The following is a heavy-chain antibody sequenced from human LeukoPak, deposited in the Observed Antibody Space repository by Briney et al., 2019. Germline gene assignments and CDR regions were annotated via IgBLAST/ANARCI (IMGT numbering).Heavy chain of an antibody. J-gene: IGHJ3*02. D-gene: IGHD3-10*02. Sequence: SETLSLTCAVYGGSFSGYYWSWIRQPPGKGLEWIGEINHSGSTNYNPSLKSRVTISVDTSKNQFSLKLSSVTAADTAVYYCARGESITMFGVPLGAFDIWGQGTMVTVSS. V-gene: IGHV4-34*01. CDR2: INHSGST. CDR1: GGSFSGYY. CDR3: ARGESITMFGVPLGAFDI.